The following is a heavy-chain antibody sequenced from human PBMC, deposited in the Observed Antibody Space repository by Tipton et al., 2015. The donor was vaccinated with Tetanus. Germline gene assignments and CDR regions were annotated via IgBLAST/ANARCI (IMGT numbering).Heavy chain of an antibody. CDR2: ITPNNGDT. Sequence: QLVQSGAEVKKPGASVKVSCKAYGYTVTGFFMHWVRQVPGQGLEWMGWITPNNGDTKSAHKFQDRVTMTSDRSSSTVYMQLNRLRYDDTAVYFCARGSLRKGFLEWHFDYWGQGAPVTVSS. V-gene: IGHV1-2*02. CDR3: ARGSLRKGFLEWHFDY. CDR1: GYTVTGFF. J-gene: IGHJ4*02. D-gene: IGHD3-3*01.